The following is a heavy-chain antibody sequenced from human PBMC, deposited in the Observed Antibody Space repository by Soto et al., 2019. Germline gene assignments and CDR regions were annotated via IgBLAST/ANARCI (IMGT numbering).Heavy chain of an antibody. CDR1: GYTFTSED. CDR3: ARVYSSGYYVPSDY. CDR2: MNPNSGNT. V-gene: IGHV1-8*01. Sequence: QVQLVQSGAEVKKPGASVKVSCKASGYTFTSEDINWVRQATGQGLEWMGWMNPNSGNTGYAQKFQGRVTITRNTSISTAYMELSSLRSEDTAVYYCARVYSSGYYVPSDYWGQGTLVTVSS. J-gene: IGHJ4*02. D-gene: IGHD3-22*01.